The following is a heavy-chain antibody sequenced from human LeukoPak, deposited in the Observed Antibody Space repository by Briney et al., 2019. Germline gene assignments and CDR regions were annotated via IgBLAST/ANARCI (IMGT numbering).Heavy chain of an antibody. V-gene: IGHV4-4*07. Sequence: SETLSLTCTVSGGSISSYYWSWIRQPPGKGLEWIGRIYTSGSTNYNPSLKSRVTMSVDTSKNQFSLKLSSVTAADTAVYYCARDRYYYGSGSYYFDYWGQGTLVTVSS. CDR1: GGSISSYY. CDR2: IYTSGST. J-gene: IGHJ4*02. CDR3: ARDRYYYGSGSYYFDY. D-gene: IGHD3-10*01.